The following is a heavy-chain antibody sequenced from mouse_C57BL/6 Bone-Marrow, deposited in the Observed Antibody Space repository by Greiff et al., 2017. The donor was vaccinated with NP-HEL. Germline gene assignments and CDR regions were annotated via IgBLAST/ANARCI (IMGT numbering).Heavy chain of an antibody. CDR3: AKGGDLLGRLDY. D-gene: IGHD4-1*01. V-gene: IGHV2-5*01. CDR1: GFSLNSYG. J-gene: IGHJ2*01. Sequence: VQLQQSGPGLVQPSQSLSITCTVSGFSLNSYGVHWVRPSPGKGLEGLGVIWRGGSTDYNAAFMSRLSITKDNSKSQVFFKMNSLQADDTAIYYCAKGGDLLGRLDYWGQGTTLTVSS. CDR2: IWRGGST.